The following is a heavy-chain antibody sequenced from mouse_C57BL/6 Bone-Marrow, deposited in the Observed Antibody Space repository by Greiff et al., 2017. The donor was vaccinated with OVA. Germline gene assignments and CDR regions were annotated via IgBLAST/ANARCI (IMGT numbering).Heavy chain of an antibody. CDR2: ISSGGSYT. D-gene: IGHD1-1*01. CDR1: GFTFSSYG. Sequence: EVKLMESGGDLVKPGGSLKLSCAASGFTFSSYGMSWVRQTPDKRLEWVATISSGGSYTYYPDSVKGRFTISRDNAKNTLYLQMSSLKSEDTDMYYCARHGGYGSRNAMDYWGQGTSVTVSS. J-gene: IGHJ4*01. V-gene: IGHV5-6*01. CDR3: ARHGGYGSRNAMDY.